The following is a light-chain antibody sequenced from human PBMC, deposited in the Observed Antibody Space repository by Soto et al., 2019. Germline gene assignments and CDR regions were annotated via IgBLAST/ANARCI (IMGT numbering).Light chain of an antibody. CDR1: NIDVGAYNY. CDR2: EVG. V-gene: IGLV2-14*01. J-gene: IGLJ1*01. Sequence: QSALTQFASVSGSPGQSITISCTGTNIDVGAYNYVSWYQQHPDKAPKLLIHEVGNRPSGVSFRFSGSKSGNTASLTISGLQAEDEADYYCSSYTARGTRVFGTGTKLTVL. CDR3: SSYTARGTRV.